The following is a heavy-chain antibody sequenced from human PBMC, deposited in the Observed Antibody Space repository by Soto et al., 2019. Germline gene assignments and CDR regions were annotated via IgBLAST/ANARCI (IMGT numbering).Heavy chain of an antibody. J-gene: IGHJ4*02. CDR1: AFTFSTPA. Sequence: EVLLLESGGDLVQPGGSWRLDGAALAFTFSTPAVPWVRGPPGKGREGISSIGPTRMNTSSADAASVKGRFTISRDKSRSAVYLQMNSLRVDDTAVYYCATYADGSYRPPYDYWGQGTLVTVSS. V-gene: IGHV3-23*01. CDR2: IGPTRMNT. CDR3: ATYADGSYRPPYDY. D-gene: IGHD3-16*02.